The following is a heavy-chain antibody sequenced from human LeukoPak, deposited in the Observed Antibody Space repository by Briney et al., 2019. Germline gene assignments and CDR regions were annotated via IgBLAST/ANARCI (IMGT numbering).Heavy chain of an antibody. CDR2: MNPNSGNT. J-gene: IGHJ3*02. CDR1: GYTFTSYD. D-gene: IGHD5-12*01. Sequence: ASVKVSGKASGYTFTSYDINWVRQATGQGLEWMGWMNPNSGNTGYAQKFQGRVTITRNTSISTAYMELSSLRSEDTAVYYCARGVATSGAFDIWGQGTMVTVSS. CDR3: ARGVATSGAFDI. V-gene: IGHV1-8*03.